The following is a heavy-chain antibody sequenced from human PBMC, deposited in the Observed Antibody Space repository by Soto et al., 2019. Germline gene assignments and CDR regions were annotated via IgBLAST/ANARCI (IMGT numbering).Heavy chain of an antibody. Sequence: GGSLRLSCAASGFTFSSYAMSWVRQAPGKGLEWVSAISGSGGSTYYADSVKGRFTISRDNSKNTLYLQMNSLRAEDTAVYYCAKDWDYYDSSGYSNWFDPWGQGTLVTVSS. CDR1: GFTFSSYA. CDR3: AKDWDYYDSSGYSNWFDP. D-gene: IGHD3-22*01. J-gene: IGHJ5*02. V-gene: IGHV3-23*01. CDR2: ISGSGGST.